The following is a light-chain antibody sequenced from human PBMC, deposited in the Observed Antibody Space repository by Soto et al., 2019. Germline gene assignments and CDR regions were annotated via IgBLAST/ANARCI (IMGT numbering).Light chain of an antibody. CDR3: HQRSNWPLT. Sequence: EIDLTHSPATLSFSAGKRATLSYRASQSVNTYLALYQQNPGQAPRLLIHDASNRATGIPARFSGSGSGTDFTLTISSLEPEDFAVYYCHQRSNWPLTFGGGTKWIS. J-gene: IGKJ4*01. CDR2: DAS. CDR1: QSVNTY. V-gene: IGKV3-11*01.